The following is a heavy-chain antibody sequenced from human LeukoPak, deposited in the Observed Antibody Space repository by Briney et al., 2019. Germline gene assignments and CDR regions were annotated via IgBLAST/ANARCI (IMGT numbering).Heavy chain of an antibody. D-gene: IGHD6-6*01. CDR2: INPNSGGT. CDR1: GYTFTGYY. J-gene: IGHJ3*02. V-gene: IGHV1-2*02. Sequence: GASVKVSCKASGYTFTGYYMHWVRQAPGQGLECMGWINPNSGGTNYAQEFQGRVTMTRDTSISTAYMELSRLRSDDTAVYYCARDLAAIAARRGRAFDIWGQGTMVTVSS. CDR3: ARDLAAIAARRGRAFDI.